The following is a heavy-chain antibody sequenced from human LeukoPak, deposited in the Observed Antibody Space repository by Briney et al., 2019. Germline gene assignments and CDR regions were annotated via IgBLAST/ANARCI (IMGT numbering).Heavy chain of an antibody. CDR3: AKDLEGGNWFDP. CDR2: ISYDGSNK. D-gene: IGHD3-16*01. V-gene: IGHV3-30*18. Sequence: PGRSLRLSCAASGFTFSSYGMHWVRQAPGKGLEWVAVISYDGSNKYYADSVKGRFTISRDNSKNTLYLQVNSLRAEDTAVYYCAKDLEGGNWFDPWGQGTLVTVSS. J-gene: IGHJ5*02. CDR1: GFTFSSYG.